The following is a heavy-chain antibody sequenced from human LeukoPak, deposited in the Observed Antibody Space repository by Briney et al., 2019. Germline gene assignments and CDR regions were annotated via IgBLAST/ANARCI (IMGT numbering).Heavy chain of an antibody. J-gene: IGHJ6*03. Sequence: GGSLRLSCAASGFTFDDHGMSWVRQAPGKGLEWVSGINWNGGSTGYADSVKGRFTIYRDNAKNSLYLQMNSLRAEDTALYYCARRGTGTYYYYYYYMDVWGKGTTVPVSS. CDR3: ARRGTGTYYYYYYYMDV. D-gene: IGHD1-7*01. CDR1: GFTFDDHG. V-gene: IGHV3-20*04. CDR2: INWNGGST.